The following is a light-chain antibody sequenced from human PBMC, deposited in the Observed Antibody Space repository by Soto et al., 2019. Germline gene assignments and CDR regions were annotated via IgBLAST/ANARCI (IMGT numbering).Light chain of an antibody. CDR1: SSDVGGYDY. CDR3: SSYTGGNPSYV. V-gene: IGLV2-8*01. CDR2: EVT. Sequence: QSLLTQPPSASGSPGQSFTISCTGTSSDVGGYDYVSWYQQHPGKAPKLMIYEVTIRPSGVSDRFSGSKSGNTASLTVSGLQAEDEADYYCSSYTGGNPSYVFGTGTKVTVL. J-gene: IGLJ1*01.